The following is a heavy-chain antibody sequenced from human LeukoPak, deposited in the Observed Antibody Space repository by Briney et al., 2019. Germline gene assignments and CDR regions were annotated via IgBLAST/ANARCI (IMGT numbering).Heavy chain of an antibody. D-gene: IGHD6-19*01. CDR3: ARHPQQWLVRGDWFDP. V-gene: IGHV4-59*08. CDR2: IYYSGST. Sequence: SETLSLTCTVSGGSISSNYWSWIRQPPGKGLEWIGYIYYSGSTNYNPSLKSRGTISVDTSKNQFSLKLSSVTAADTAVYYCARHPQQWLVRGDWFDPWGQGTLVTVSS. J-gene: IGHJ5*02. CDR1: GGSISSNY.